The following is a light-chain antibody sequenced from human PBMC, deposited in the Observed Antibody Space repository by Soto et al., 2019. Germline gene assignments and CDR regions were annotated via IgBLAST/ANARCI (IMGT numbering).Light chain of an antibody. CDR1: QSISSY. J-gene: IGKJ5*01. CDR3: QQYSDWPSIT. V-gene: IGKV3-15*01. Sequence: EIVMTQSPDTLSVSAGERATLSCRATQSISSYLAWYQLKPGQAPRLLIYGVSTRATGIPARFSGSGSGTEFTLTISSLQSEDVAVYYCQQYSDWPSITFGQGTRLEIK. CDR2: GVS.